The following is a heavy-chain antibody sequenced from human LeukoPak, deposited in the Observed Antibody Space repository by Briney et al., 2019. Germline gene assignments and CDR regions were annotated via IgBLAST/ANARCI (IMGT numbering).Heavy chain of an antibody. V-gene: IGHV3-74*01. CDR1: GFTFSTYW. Sequence: GGSLRLSCAASGFTFSTYWMHWVRQDPGKGLVWVSRISSDASITSYADPVKGRFITSRDNAKNTLYLQMNSLRAEDTAVYYCARQLCYDILTGYCGIDWYFDLWGRGTLVTVS. D-gene: IGHD3-9*01. J-gene: IGHJ2*01. CDR2: ISSDASIT. CDR3: ARQLCYDILTGYCGIDWYFDL.